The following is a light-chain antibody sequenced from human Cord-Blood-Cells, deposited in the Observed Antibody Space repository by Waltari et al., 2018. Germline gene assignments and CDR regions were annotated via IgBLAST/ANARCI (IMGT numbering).Light chain of an antibody. V-gene: IGKV1-39*01. CDR1: QSISSY. J-gene: IGKJ4*01. CDR2: AAS. CDR3: QQSYSTPLA. Sequence: DIQMTQSPSSLSASVVDRVTIPCRASQSISSYLNWYQQKPGKAPKLLIYAASSLQSGVPSRFSGSGSGTDFTLTISSLQPEDFATYYCQQSYSTPLAFGGRTKVEIK.